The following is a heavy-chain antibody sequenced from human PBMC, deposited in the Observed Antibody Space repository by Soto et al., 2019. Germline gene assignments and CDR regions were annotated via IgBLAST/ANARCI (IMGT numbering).Heavy chain of an antibody. CDR1: GYTFTSYG. D-gene: IGHD2-21*02. J-gene: IGHJ5*02. CDR2: NSAYKGTT. CDR3: ARRVGGDEIGWFDP. V-gene: IGHV1-18*01. Sequence: QVRLVQSGGEVKKSGASVKVSCKGSGYTFTSYGITWVRQAPGQGLELMAWNSAYKGTTKYAQKFQGRLTLTTDASSSIAYRALRRLTSEAAAVYYCARRVGGDEIGWFDPWGQGTLVSVSS.